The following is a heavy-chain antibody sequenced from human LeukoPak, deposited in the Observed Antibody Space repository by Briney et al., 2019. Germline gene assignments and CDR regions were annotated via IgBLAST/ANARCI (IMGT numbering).Heavy chain of an antibody. D-gene: IGHD1-26*01. V-gene: IGHV4-39*07. CDR2: IYYSGST. CDR1: GGSISSSNYY. Sequence: SETLSLTCTVSGGSISSSNYYWGWIRQPPGKGLEWIGSIYYSGSTYYNPSLKGRVTISVDTSKNQFSLKLSSVTAADTAVFYCARVVGATTGFDYWGQGTLVTVSS. CDR3: ARVVGATTGFDY. J-gene: IGHJ4*02.